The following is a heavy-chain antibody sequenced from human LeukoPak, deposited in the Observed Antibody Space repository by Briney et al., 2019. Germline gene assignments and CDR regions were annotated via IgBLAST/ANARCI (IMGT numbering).Heavy chain of an antibody. CDR3: AKDSTSGVVVVAATFYY. V-gene: IGHV3-30*02. J-gene: IGHJ4*02. D-gene: IGHD2-15*01. CDR1: GFTFSSYG. CDR2: IRYDGTNK. Sequence: GGSLRLSCAASGFTFSSYGMHWVRQAPGKGLEWVAFIRYDGTNKYYADSVKGRFTISRDNYKKTLYLQMNSLRAEDTAVYYCAKDSTSGVVVVAATFYYWGQGTLVTASS.